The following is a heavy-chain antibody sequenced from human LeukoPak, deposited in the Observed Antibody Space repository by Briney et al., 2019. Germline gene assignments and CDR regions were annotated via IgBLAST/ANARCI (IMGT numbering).Heavy chain of an antibody. J-gene: IGHJ6*02. D-gene: IGHD3-10*01. V-gene: IGHV3-23*01. CDR2: IVTGGLTT. Sequence: PGGSLRLSCAASGFTFSSYAMRWVRQAPGKGLEWVSTIVTGGLTTYYADSVKGRFTISRDNSKNTLYLQMNSLGADDTAVYYCARRSTSGNFYSGMDVWGHGNTVTVS. CDR3: ARRSTSGNFYSGMDV. CDR1: GFTFSSYA.